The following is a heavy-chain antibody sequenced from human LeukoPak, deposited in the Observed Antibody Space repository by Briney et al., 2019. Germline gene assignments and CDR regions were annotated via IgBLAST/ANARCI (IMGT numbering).Heavy chain of an antibody. CDR1: EFTFSIYW. V-gene: IGHV3-7*03. Sequence: GGSLRLSCAASEFTFSIYWMSWVRQAPGKGLEWVANIKQDGSDKWYVGSVKGRFTISRDNSKNTLYLQMNSLRAEDTAVYYCAKSVAGTLGTFDYWGQGTLVTVSS. CDR3: AKSVAGTLGTFDY. CDR2: IKQDGSDK. D-gene: IGHD6-19*01. J-gene: IGHJ4*02.